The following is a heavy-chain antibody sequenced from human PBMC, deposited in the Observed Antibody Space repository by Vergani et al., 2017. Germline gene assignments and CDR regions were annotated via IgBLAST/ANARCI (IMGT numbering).Heavy chain of an antibody. CDR1: GYTFTGYY. Sequence: QVQLVQSGAEVKKPGASVKVSCKASGYTFTGYYMHWVRQAPGQGLEWMGWINPNSGGTNYAQKFQGRVTMTTESSISTACMELSRLRSDDTAVYYCARDRRIAAAGTSWFDPWGQGTLVTVSS. J-gene: IGHJ5*02. CDR3: ARDRRIAAAGTSWFDP. CDR2: INPNSGGT. D-gene: IGHD6-13*01. V-gene: IGHV1-2*02.